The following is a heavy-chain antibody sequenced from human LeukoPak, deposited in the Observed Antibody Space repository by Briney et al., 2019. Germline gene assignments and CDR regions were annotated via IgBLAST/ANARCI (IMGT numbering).Heavy chain of an antibody. Sequence: SETLSLTCTVSGGSISSYYWNWIRQPPGKGLEWIGYVYYSGTTYYNPSLKSRVTISVDTSENQFSLKLSSVTAADTAVYYCARGSYDSTKYDYWGQGTLVTVSS. D-gene: IGHD3-22*01. CDR3: ARGSYDSTKYDY. CDR2: VYYSGTT. CDR1: GGSISSYY. J-gene: IGHJ4*02. V-gene: IGHV4-59*01.